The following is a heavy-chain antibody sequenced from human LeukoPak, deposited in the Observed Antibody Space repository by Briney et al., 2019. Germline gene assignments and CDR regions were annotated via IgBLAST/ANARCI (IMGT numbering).Heavy chain of an antibody. V-gene: IGHV4-38-2*02. D-gene: IGHD3-22*01. CDR2: INHSGST. CDR3: ARHGPYYYDSSGYRY. J-gene: IGHJ4*02. Sequence: SETLSLTCTVSGYSISSGYYWGWIRQPPGKGLEWIGEINHSGSTNYNPSLKSRVTISVDTSKNQFSLKLSSVTAADTAVYYCARHGPYYYDSSGYRYWGQGTLVTVSS. CDR1: GYSISSGYY.